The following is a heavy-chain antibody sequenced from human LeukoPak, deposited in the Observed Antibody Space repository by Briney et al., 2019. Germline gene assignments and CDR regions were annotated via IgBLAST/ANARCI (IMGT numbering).Heavy chain of an antibody. V-gene: IGHV3-48*04. CDR3: ARSLYGDHFDY. CDR1: GFTFSSYA. Sequence: PGGSLRLSCAASGFTFSSYAMSWVRQAPGKGLERVSYISSSGSTIYYADSVKGRFTISRDNAKNSLYLQMNSLRAEDTAVYYCARSLYGDHFDYWGQGTLVTVSS. J-gene: IGHJ4*02. D-gene: IGHD3-10*02. CDR2: ISSSGSTI.